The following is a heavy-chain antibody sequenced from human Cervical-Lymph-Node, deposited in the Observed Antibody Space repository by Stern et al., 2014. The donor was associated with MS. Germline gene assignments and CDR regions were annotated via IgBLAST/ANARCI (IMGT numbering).Heavy chain of an antibody. J-gene: IGHJ4*02. CDR2: ISGGGSTI. D-gene: IGHD2-15*01. Sequence: VQLVQSGGGLVKPGGSLRLSCAASGFIFSDYHMAWVRQTPGKGLEWLSYISGGGSTIYYADSVKGRFTVSRDNADNSLYLQMNSLRAEDTAVYYCARGYCSGGSCSSGYMAVAGGDYFDYWGQGTLVAVSS. CDR3: ARGYCSGGSCSSGYMAVAGGDYFDY. V-gene: IGHV3-11*01. CDR1: GFIFSDYH.